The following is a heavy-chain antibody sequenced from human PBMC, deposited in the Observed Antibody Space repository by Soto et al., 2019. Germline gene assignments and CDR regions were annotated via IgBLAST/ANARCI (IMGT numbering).Heavy chain of an antibody. V-gene: IGHV1-18*01. J-gene: IGHJ6*02. CDR1: GYTFTSYG. D-gene: IGHD3-10*01. Sequence: ASVKVSCKASGYTFTSYGISWVRQAPGQGLEWMGWISAYNGNTNSAQKFQGRVTITADESTSTAYMELSSLRSEDTAVYYCAGAFMSATLVRGVMGPYYYSVMAVWAQGTTVTVSS. CDR3: AGAFMSATLVRGVMGPYYYSVMAV. CDR2: ISAYNGNT.